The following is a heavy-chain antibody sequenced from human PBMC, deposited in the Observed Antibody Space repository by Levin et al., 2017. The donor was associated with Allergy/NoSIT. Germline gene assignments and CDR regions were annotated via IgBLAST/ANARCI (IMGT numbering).Heavy chain of an antibody. Sequence: GESLKISCAASGFTFSTYWMTWVRQAPGKGLEWVANIRRDGSQIHYVDSVRGRFTISRDNAKNSLYLQMSSLRAEDTAVYYCARDFTYYGDASAYYDAFDIWGQGTMVTVSS. CDR2: IRRDGSQI. CDR3: ARDFTYYGDASAYYDAFDI. D-gene: IGHD3-22*01. V-gene: IGHV3-7*01. CDR1: GFTFSTYW. J-gene: IGHJ3*02.